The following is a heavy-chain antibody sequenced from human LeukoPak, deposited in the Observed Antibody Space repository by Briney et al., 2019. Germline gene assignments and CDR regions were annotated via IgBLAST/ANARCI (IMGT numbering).Heavy chain of an antibody. CDR2: ISSSSSYI. CDR3: PGVWALVVAATGEFDY. J-gene: IGHJ4*02. V-gene: IGHV3-21*01. D-gene: IGHD2-15*01. Sequence: GGSLRLSCPASGFTFSRYSMNWVRQAPGKGLEWVSSISSSSSYIYYADSVKGRFTISRDNAKNSLYLQMNSLGAEATAVSYCPGVWALVVAATGEFDYCDEGTLVTVSS. CDR1: GFTFSRYS.